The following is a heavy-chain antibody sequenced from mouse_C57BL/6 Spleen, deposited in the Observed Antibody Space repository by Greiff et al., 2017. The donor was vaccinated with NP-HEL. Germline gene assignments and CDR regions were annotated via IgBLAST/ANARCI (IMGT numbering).Heavy chain of an antibody. CDR1: GFTFSDYY. D-gene: IGHD1-1*01. J-gene: IGHJ2*01. V-gene: IGHV5-16*01. CDR3: ARDRGYYGSAYYFDY. CDR2: INYDGSST. Sequence: EVMLVESEGGLVQPGRSMKLSCTASGFTFSDYYMAWVRQVPEKGLEWVANINYDGSSTYYLDSLKSRFIISRDNAKNILYLQMSSLKSEDTATYYCARDRGYYGSAYYFDYWGQGTTLTVSS.